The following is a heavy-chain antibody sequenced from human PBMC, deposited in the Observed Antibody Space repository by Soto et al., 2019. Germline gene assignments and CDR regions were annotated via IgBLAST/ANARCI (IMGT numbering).Heavy chain of an antibody. J-gene: IGHJ4*02. CDR1: GFTFSDHY. CDR2: SRNKANSYST. D-gene: IGHD2-2*03. Sequence: EVQLVESGGGLVQPGGSLRLSCAASGFTFSDHYMDWVRQAPGKGREWGGRSRNKANSYSTEYASSVKGRSTISRDESKNSLDLQMNSLKTEDTAVYYCARFRWIYTRGLDYWCQGTLVTVSS. CDR3: ARFRWIYTRGLDY. V-gene: IGHV3-72*01.